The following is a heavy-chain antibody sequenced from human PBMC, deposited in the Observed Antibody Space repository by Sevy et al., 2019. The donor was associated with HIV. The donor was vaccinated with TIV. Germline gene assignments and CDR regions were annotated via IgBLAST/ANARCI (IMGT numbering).Heavy chain of an antibody. CDR2: ISGSGGST. CDR1: GFTFSSYA. D-gene: IGHD1-26*01. CDR3: AKPAISGSYYAGLVY. V-gene: IGHV3-23*01. Sequence: GGSLRLSCAASGFTFSSYAMSWVRQAPGKGLEWVSAISGSGGSTYYADSVKGRFTISRDNSKNTLYLQINSLRAEDTAVYYCAKPAISGSYYAGLVYWGQGTLVTVSS. J-gene: IGHJ4*02.